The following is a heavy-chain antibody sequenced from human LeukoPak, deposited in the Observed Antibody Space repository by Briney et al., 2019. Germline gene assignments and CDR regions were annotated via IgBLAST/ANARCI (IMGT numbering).Heavy chain of an antibody. CDR3: ARFSSPRRFDY. V-gene: IGHV3-21*01. J-gene: IGHJ4*02. D-gene: IGHD6-13*01. CDR2: ISSSSSYI. CDR1: GFTFSNAW. Sequence: GGSLRLSCAASGFTFSNAWMSWVRQAPGKGLEWVSSISSSSSYIYYADSVKGRFTISRDNAKNSLYLQMNSLRAEDTAVYYCARFSSPRRFDYWGQGTLVTVSS.